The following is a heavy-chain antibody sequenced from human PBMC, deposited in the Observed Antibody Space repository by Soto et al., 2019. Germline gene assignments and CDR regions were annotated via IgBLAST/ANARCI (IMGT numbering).Heavy chain of an antibody. J-gene: IGHJ4*02. CDR2: ISYDGSNK. V-gene: IGHV3-30*18. Sequence: ESGGGVVQPGRSLRLSCAASGFTFSSYGMHWVRQAPGKGLEWVAVISYDGSNKYYADSVKGRFTISRDNSKNTLYLQMNSLRAEDTAVYYCAKDVEGGLDYWGQGTLVTVSS. D-gene: IGHD3-16*01. CDR3: AKDVEGGLDY. CDR1: GFTFSSYG.